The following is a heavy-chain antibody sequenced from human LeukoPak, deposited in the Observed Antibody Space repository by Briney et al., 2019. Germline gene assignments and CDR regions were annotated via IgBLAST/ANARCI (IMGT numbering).Heavy chain of an antibody. Sequence: PSETLSLTCTVSGGSISSYYWSWIRQPPGKGLEWIGYIYYSGSTNYNPFLKSRVTISVDTSKNQFSLKLSSVTAADTAVYYCARHLPGPYGSGSYSSGFDYWGRGTLVTVSS. CDR3: ARHLPGPYGSGSYSSGFDY. CDR1: GGSISSYY. D-gene: IGHD3-10*01. J-gene: IGHJ4*02. V-gene: IGHV4-59*08. CDR2: IYYSGST.